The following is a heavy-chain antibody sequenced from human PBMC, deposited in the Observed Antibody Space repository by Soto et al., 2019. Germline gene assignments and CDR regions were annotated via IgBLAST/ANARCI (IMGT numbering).Heavy chain of an antibody. V-gene: IGHV4-59*01. Sequence: SETLSLTCTVSGGSISSYYWSWIRQPPGKGLEWIGYIYYSGSTNYNPSLKSRVTISVDTSKNQFSLKLSSVTAADTALYYCARIVRDCSTTSCYQGWFDPWGQGTLVTASS. CDR3: ARIVRDCSTTSCYQGWFDP. J-gene: IGHJ5*02. CDR1: GGSISSYY. CDR2: IYYSGST. D-gene: IGHD2-2*01.